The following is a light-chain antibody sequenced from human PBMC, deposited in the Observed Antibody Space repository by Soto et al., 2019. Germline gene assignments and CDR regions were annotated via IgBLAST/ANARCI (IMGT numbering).Light chain of an antibody. J-gene: IGKJ4*01. CDR2: DTS. CDR1: QSVDSF. CDR3: QQHNNWPLT. V-gene: IGKV3-11*01. Sequence: EIVLTQSPASLSLSPGERATLSCRASQSVDSFLAWYQQKPGRTPRLLIYDTSNRATGIPARFSGSGSGTQFTLTISSLQSEDFAVYYCQQHNNWPLTFGGGTKVEIK.